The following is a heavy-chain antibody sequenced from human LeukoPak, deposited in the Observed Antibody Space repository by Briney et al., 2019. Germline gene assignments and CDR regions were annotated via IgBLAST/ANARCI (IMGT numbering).Heavy chain of an antibody. CDR2: ISAYNGNT. J-gene: IGHJ3*02. D-gene: IGHD3-10*01. CDR3: ARDRGYGSGSYYNPDDAFDI. CDR1: GYTFTSYG. V-gene: IGHV1-18*01. Sequence: AAVKVSCKASGYTFTSYGISWVRQAPGQGLEWTGWISAYNGNTNYAQKLQGRVTMTTDTSTSTAYMELRSLRSDDTAVYYCARDRGYGSGSYYNPDDAFDIWGQGTMVTVSS.